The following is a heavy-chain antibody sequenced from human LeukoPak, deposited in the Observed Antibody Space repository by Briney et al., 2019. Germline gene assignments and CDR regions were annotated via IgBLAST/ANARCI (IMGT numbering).Heavy chain of an antibody. J-gene: IGHJ6*02. D-gene: IGHD1-26*01. Sequence: SETLSLTCTVSGGSISSGGYYWSWIRQHPGKGLEWIGYIYYSGSTYYNPSLKSRVTISVDTSKNQFSLKLSSVTAADTAVYYWARVPPPRREGPTLGPSYSGMDVWGQGPRATAPS. V-gene: IGHV4-31*03. CDR1: GGSISSGGYY. CDR3: ARVPPPRREGPTLGPSYSGMDV. CDR2: IYYSGST.